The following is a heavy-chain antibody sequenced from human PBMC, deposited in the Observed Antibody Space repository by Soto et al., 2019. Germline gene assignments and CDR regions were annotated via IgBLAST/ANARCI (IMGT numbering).Heavy chain of an antibody. CDR3: ARGPTEHYYYYGMDV. D-gene: IGHD4-4*01. Sequence: EVQLVESGGGLVKPGGSLRLSCAASGFTFSSYSMNWVRQAPGKGLEWVSSISSSSSYIYYADSVKGRFTISRDNAKNSLYLQMNSLRAEDTAVYYCARGPTEHYYYYGMDVWGQGTTVTVCS. J-gene: IGHJ6*02. CDR2: ISSSSSYI. CDR1: GFTFSSYS. V-gene: IGHV3-21*01.